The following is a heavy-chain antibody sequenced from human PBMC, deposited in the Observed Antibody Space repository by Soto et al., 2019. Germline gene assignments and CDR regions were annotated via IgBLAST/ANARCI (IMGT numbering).Heavy chain of an antibody. CDR2: IWYDGSNK. Sequence: GGSLRLPCAASGFTFSSDGMHWVRQAPGKGLEWVAVIWYDGSNKYYADSVKGRFTISRDNSKNTLYLQMNSLRAEDKAVYYCARDRVATITGYYYYGMDVWGQGTTVTVSS. D-gene: IGHD5-12*01. CDR3: ARDRVATITGYYYYGMDV. V-gene: IGHV3-33*01. CDR1: GFTFSSDG. J-gene: IGHJ6*02.